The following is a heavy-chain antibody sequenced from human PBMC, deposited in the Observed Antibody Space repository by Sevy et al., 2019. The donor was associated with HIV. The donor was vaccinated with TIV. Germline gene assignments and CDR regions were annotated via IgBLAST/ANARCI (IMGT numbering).Heavy chain of an antibody. V-gene: IGHV3-23*01. CDR3: AREGCTKPHDY. CDR2: LSFGCGEI. J-gene: IGHJ4*02. CDR1: GFTFSKYS. Sequence: GGSLRLSCAASGFTFSKYSMSWVRQPPGKGLEWVSTLSFGCGEINYADSVKGRLTMSRDNSKSSVYPQMNNLRPEDTDVYYCAREGCTKPHDYWGQGTLVTVSS. D-gene: IGHD2-8*01.